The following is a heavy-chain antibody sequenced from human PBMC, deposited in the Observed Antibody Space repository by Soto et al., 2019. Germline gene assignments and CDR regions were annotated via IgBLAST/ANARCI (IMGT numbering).Heavy chain of an antibody. V-gene: IGHV4-31*03. CDR3: ARDVDQQSDYYYGMDV. D-gene: IGHD2-2*01. CDR2: IYYSGST. CDR1: GGSISSGGYY. J-gene: IGHJ6*02. Sequence: QVQLQESGPGLVKPSQTLSLTCTVSGGSISSGGYYWSWIRQHPGKGLEWIGYIYYSGSTYYNPSLKSRVTISVDTSKNQFSLKLSSVTAADTAVYYCARDVDQQSDYYYGMDVWGQGTTVTVSS.